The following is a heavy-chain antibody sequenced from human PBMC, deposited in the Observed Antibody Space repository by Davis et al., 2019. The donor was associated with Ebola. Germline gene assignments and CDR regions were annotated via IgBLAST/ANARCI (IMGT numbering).Heavy chain of an antibody. J-gene: IGHJ4*02. Sequence: GESLKISCAASGFSFSSYAMSWVRQAPGKGLEWVSAISAGGSTYYADSVKGRFTISRDNSKETLDLQINSLGVEDTAVYYCAKDEDYGDYFDYWGQGTLVTVSS. D-gene: IGHD4-17*01. CDR2: ISAGGST. CDR1: GFSFSSYA. V-gene: IGHV3-23*01. CDR3: AKDEDYGDYFDY.